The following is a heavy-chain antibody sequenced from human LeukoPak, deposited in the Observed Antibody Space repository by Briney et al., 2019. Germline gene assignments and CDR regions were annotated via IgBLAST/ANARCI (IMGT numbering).Heavy chain of an antibody. V-gene: IGHV3-21*01. CDR1: GFTFSSYS. Sequence: GGSLRLSCAASGFTFSSYSMNWVRQAPGKGLEWASSISSSSSYIYYADSVKGRFTISRDNAKNSLYLQMNSLRAEDTAVYYCARVMGILWFGEFPFDYWGQGTLVTVSS. CDR2: ISSSSSYI. J-gene: IGHJ4*02. D-gene: IGHD3-10*01. CDR3: ARVMGILWFGEFPFDY.